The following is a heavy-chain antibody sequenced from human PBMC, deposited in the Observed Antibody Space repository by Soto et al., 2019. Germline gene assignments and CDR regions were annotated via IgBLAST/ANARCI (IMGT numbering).Heavy chain of an antibody. J-gene: IGHJ4*02. Sequence: SETLPLTCIVSGGSISSYYWSWIRQPPGKGLEWIGYIYYTGLSNSNPSLNSRVTMSVDTSKNQFSLKLSSVTAADTAVYYCASHSSHWPFFDFWGQGTLVTVSS. D-gene: IGHD6-13*01. CDR3: ASHSSHWPFFDF. CDR2: IYYTGLS. CDR1: GGSISSYY. V-gene: IGHV4-59*01.